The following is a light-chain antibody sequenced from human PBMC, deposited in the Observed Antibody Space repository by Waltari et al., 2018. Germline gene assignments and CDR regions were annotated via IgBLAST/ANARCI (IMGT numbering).Light chain of an antibody. Sequence: IQLTQSPSSLSASVGDRVTITCRASQDIRRHLIWYQQKPGIAPKLLIYGSSTLQSGVPSRFSGSGSGTDFTLTISSLQPEDFATYYCQEPYSYPLTFGGGTRVDIK. CDR1: QDIRRH. CDR2: GSS. CDR3: QEPYSYPLT. J-gene: IGKJ4*02. V-gene: IGKV1-9*01.